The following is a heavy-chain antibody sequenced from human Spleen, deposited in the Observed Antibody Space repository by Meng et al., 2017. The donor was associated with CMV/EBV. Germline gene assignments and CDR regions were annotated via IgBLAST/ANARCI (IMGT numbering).Heavy chain of an antibody. J-gene: IGHJ2*01. CDR2: INHSGST. CDR1: GGSFSGCY. Sequence: YGGSFSGCYWSWIRQPPGKGLEWIGEINHSGSTNYTPSLKSRVTISVDTSKNQFSLKLSSVTAADTAVYYCARGSIAAATTYWYFDLWGRGTLVTVSS. D-gene: IGHD6-13*01. CDR3: ARGSIAAATTYWYFDL. V-gene: IGHV4-34*01.